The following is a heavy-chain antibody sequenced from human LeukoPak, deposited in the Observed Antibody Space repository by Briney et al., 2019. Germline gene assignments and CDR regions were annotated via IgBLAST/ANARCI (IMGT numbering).Heavy chain of an antibody. CDR2: ISGSGGST. Sequence: GGSLRLSCAASGFTFSSYAMSWVRQAPGKGLEWVSAISGSGGSTYYADSVKGRLTISRDNSKNTLYLQMNSLRAEDTAVYYCAKYDSSWYYFDYWGQGTLVTVSS. D-gene: IGHD6-13*01. CDR3: AKYDSSWYYFDY. V-gene: IGHV3-23*01. CDR1: GFTFSSYA. J-gene: IGHJ4*02.